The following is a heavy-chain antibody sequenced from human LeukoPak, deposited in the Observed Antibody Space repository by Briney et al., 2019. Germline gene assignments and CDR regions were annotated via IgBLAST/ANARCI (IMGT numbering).Heavy chain of an antibody. CDR2: MNEYGSEI. CDR1: GFIFSDFS. V-gene: IGHV3-7*01. J-gene: IGHJ4*02. Sequence: GGSLRLSCAVSGFIFSDFSMSWVRQAPGKGLEYVAKMNEYGSEIFYVDSVKGRFTISRDNAKNSLYLQMNSLRVEDTAVYYCARDRGVYSRTLEDWGQGTLVTVSS. D-gene: IGHD6-13*01. CDR3: ARDRGVYSRTLED.